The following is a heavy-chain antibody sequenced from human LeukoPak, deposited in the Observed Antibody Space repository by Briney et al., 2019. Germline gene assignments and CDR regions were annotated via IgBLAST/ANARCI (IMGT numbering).Heavy chain of an antibody. Sequence: GGSLRLSCAASGFTFRTSPMHWVRQAPGKGLEWVAVISYDGKIKVYADSVKGRFTISRDIAKNMLYLGMNSLRTEDTAVYYCARDPQRGAPDYFDSWGQGTLVTVSS. CDR3: ARDPQRGAPDYFDS. CDR2: ISYDGKIK. J-gene: IGHJ4*02. D-gene: IGHD6-25*01. V-gene: IGHV3-30*04. CDR1: GFTFRTSP.